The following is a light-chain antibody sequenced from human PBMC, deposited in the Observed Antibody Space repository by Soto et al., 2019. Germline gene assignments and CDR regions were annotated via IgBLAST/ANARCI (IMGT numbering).Light chain of an antibody. J-gene: IGKJ5*01. V-gene: IGKV1-39*01. CDR3: QQTYSTLSIT. CDR1: ESIARH. CDR2: AAS. Sequence: DIQMTQSPSSLSASVGDRVTITCRASESIARHLNWYQQKPGKAPKFLIYAASSLQNAVPSRFRGGGSGTDFTLTINNLQPEDFATYYCQQTYSTLSITFGQGTRLEIK.